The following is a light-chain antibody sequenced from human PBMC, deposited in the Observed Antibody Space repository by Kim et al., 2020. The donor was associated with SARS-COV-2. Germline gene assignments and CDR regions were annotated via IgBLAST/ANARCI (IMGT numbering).Light chain of an antibody. CDR3: CSYAVSREV. Sequence: QSALTQPASVSGSPGPSFTISCTGTSSDFGSYNLVSRYQQHPGKASKLTIYDGCKRRSGVSNCFSGSKSGNSASLTISELQAEDVADYYCCSYAVSREVFGTGTKVTVL. CDR2: DGC. V-gene: IGLV2-23*01. J-gene: IGLJ1*01. CDR1: SSDFGSYNL.